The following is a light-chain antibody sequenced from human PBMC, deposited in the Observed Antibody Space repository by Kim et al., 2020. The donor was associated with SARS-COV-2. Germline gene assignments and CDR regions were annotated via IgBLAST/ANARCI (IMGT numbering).Light chain of an antibody. V-gene: IGLV3-1*01. J-gene: IGLJ2*01. CDR1: KLGDRY. Sequence: VSPGQTASLTCSGDKLGDRYACWYQQKPGQSPVLVIYQDRKRPSGIPERFSGSNSGNTATLTISGTQAMDEADYYCQAWDSSTAVFGGGTQLTVL. CDR2: QDR. CDR3: QAWDSSTAV.